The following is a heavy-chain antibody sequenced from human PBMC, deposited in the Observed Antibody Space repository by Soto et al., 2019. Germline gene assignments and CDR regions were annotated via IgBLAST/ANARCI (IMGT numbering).Heavy chain of an antibody. CDR1: GFTFSSYA. Sequence: GGSLRLSCAASGFTFSSYAMSWVRQAPGKGLEWVSAISGSGGSTYYADSVKGRFTISRDNSKNTLYLQMNSLRAEDTAVYYCATSSRTYYYDSSGYPNPRRAFDIWCQGTMVTVSS. V-gene: IGHV3-23*01. CDR2: ISGSGGST. D-gene: IGHD3-22*01. J-gene: IGHJ3*02. CDR3: ATSSRTYYYDSSGYPNPRRAFDI.